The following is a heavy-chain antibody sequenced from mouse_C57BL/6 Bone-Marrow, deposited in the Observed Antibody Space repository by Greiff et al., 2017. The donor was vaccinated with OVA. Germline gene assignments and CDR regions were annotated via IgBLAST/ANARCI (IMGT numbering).Heavy chain of an antibody. CDR2: IYPGSGST. CDR3: ARWGYGSSYEYFDV. Sequence: QVQLQQPGAELVKPGASVKMSCKASGYTFTSYWITWVKQRPGQGLEWIGAIYPGSGSTNYNEKFKSKATLPVDTSSSTAYMQLSSLTSEDSAVYYGARWGYGSSYEYFDVWGAGTTVTVSS. V-gene: IGHV1-55*01. CDR1: GYTFTSYW. D-gene: IGHD1-1*01. J-gene: IGHJ1*01.